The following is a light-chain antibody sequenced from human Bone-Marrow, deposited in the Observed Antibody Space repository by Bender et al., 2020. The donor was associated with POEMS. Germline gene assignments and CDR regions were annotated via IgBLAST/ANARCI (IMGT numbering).Light chain of an antibody. Sequence: QSVLTQPPSASGTPGQRVTISCSGDSSNIGNNFVDWYQQLPGSAPKLLIYNNNQRPSGVPDRFSGSKSGAAASPGISGLPSEDVTDYFCAAWDADLRAWVFGGGTKLTVL. J-gene: IGLJ3*02. CDR1: SSNIGNNF. CDR2: NNN. V-gene: IGLV1-47*01. CDR3: AAWDADLRAWV.